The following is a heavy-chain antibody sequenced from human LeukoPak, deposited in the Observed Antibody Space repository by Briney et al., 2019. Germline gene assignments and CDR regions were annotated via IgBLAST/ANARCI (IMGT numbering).Heavy chain of an antibody. CDR3: AREQINSDYYDSSGSPDY. V-gene: IGHV3-48*03. D-gene: IGHD3-22*01. CDR2: ISSSGSTI. CDR1: GFTFSSYA. Sequence: GGSLRLSCAASGFTFSSYAMSWVRQAPGKGLEWVSYISSSGSTIYYADSVKGRFTISRDNAKNSLSLQMNSLRAEDTGVYYCAREQINSDYYDSSGSPDYWGQGTLVTVSS. J-gene: IGHJ4*02.